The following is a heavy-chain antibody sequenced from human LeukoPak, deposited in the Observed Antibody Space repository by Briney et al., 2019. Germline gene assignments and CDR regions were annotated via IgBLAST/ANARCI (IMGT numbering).Heavy chain of an antibody. D-gene: IGHD3-16*01. V-gene: IGHV3-48*04. CDR2: ISSSGSTI. Sequence: PGGSLRLSCAASGFTFSSYSMNWVRQAPGKGLEWVSYISSSGSTIYYADSVKGRFTISRDNAKNSLYLQMNSLRAEDTAVYYCARLNMGALKGVDYWGQGTLVTVSS. J-gene: IGHJ4*02. CDR3: ARLNMGALKGVDY. CDR1: GFTFSSYS.